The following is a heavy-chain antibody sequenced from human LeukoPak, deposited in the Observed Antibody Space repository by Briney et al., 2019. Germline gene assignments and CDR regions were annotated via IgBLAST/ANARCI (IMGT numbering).Heavy chain of an antibody. Sequence: SETLSLTCTVSGGSITSIDWWSWVRQPPGKGLEWIGYIYYSGSTNYNPSLKSRVTISVDTSKNQFSLKLSSVTAADTAVYYCARGGYYDSSGYYIDYWGQGTLVTVST. V-gene: IGHV4-59*01. CDR2: IYYSGST. J-gene: IGHJ4*02. D-gene: IGHD3-22*01. CDR3: ARGGYYDSSGYYIDY. CDR1: GGSITSIDW.